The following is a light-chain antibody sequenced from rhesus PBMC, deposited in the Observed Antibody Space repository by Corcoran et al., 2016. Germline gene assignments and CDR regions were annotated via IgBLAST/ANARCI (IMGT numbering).Light chain of an antibody. V-gene: IGKV1-69*01. J-gene: IGKJ4*01. CDR3: QQHDNSPPT. CDR1: QGISNW. CDR2: RDA. Sequence: DIQMTQSPSSLSASVGDRDTINCRASQGISNWLAWYQQKPGKAPKLLIYRDANLETGVPSRFSGSGSGTDVTLTISSLQPEDIATYYCQQHDNSPPTFGGGTKVEIK.